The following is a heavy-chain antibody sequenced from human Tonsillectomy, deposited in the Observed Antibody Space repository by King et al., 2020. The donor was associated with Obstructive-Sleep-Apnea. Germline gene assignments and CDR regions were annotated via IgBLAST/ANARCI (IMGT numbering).Heavy chain of an antibody. CDR1: GFTFSDAW. CDR3: TTSDFRALYGMDV. Sequence: VKLVESGGGLVKPGGSLRLSCAASGFTFSDAWMSWVRQAPGKGLEWAGRIRSKTHGGTTDYAAPVKGRFTISRDDSKNTLYLQMNSLKTEDTAVYYCTTSDFRALYGMDVWGQGTTVTVSS. J-gene: IGHJ6*02. D-gene: IGHD3-3*01. V-gene: IGHV3-15*01. CDR2: IRSKTHGGTT.